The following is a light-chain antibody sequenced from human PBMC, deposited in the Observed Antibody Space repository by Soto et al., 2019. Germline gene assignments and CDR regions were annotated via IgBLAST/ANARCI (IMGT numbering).Light chain of an antibody. CDR3: QQYAIFLT. Sequence: DISMTQSPSTPSASVGDRFTITFRASQSIDTALSRYQQKPGKAPNLLIYRASNLESGVPSRFSGSGSGTEFTLAISSLQPDDFATYYCQQYAIFLTFGQGTKVDIK. J-gene: IGKJ2*01. V-gene: IGKV1-5*03. CDR2: RAS. CDR1: QSIDTA.